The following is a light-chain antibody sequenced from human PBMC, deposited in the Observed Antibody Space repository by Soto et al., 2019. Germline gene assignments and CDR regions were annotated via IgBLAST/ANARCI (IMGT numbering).Light chain of an antibody. CDR1: QSLLHSDGKTY. V-gene: IGKV2D-29*01. CDR3: QQYNSWPLT. CDR2: EVS. J-gene: IGKJ4*01. Sequence: DIVMTQTPLSLSVTPGQPASISCKSSQSLLHSDGKTYLYWYLQKPGQPPQLLIYEVSNRFSGVPDRSSGSGSGTEFTLTISSLQSEDFAVYYCQQYNSWPLTFGGGTKVDIK.